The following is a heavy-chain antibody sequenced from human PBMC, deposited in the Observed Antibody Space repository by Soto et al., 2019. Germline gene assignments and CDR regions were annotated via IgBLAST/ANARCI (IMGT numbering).Heavy chain of an antibody. Sequence: SETLSLTCAVYGGSFSVYYWSWIRQPPGKGLEWIGEINHSGSTNYNPSLKSRVTISVDTSKNQFSLKLSTVTAADTAVYYCARGRRYQLAVAGTGRSYYYGMDVWGQGTTVTVSS. CDR1: GGSFSVYY. CDR3: ARGRRYQLAVAGTGRSYYYGMDV. CDR2: INHSGST. J-gene: IGHJ6*02. D-gene: IGHD6-19*01. V-gene: IGHV4-34*01.